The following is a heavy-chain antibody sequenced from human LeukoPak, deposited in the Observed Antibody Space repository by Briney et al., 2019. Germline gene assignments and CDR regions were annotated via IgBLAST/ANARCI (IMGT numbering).Heavy chain of an antibody. CDR1: GYTFTSYG. D-gene: IGHD3-22*01. V-gene: IGHV1-18*01. CDR3: ARDWGYYYDSSDSNWFDP. J-gene: IGHJ5*02. CDR2: ISAYNGNT. Sequence: ASVKVSCKASGYTFTSYGIIWVRQAPGQGLEWMGWISAYNGNTNYAQKLQGRVTMTTDTSTSTAYMELRSLRSDDTAVYYCARDWGYYYDSSDSNWFDPWGQGTLVTVSS.